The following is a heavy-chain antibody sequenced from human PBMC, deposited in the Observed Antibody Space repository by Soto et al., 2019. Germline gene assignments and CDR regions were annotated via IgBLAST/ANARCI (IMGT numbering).Heavy chain of an antibody. J-gene: IGHJ6*02. CDR1: GGSISSSSYY. Sequence: QLQLQESGPGLVKPSETLSLTCTVSGGSISSSSYYWGWIRQPPGKGLEWIGSIYYSGSTYYNPSLKSRVTISVDPSKNQFSLKLSSVAAADTAVYYCANEGSSWDQLGMDVWGQGTTVTVSS. D-gene: IGHD6-13*01. CDR2: IYYSGST. CDR3: ANEGSSWDQLGMDV. V-gene: IGHV4-39*01.